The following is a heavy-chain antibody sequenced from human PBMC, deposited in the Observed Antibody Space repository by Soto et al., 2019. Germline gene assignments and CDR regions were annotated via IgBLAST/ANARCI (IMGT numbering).Heavy chain of an antibody. D-gene: IGHD1-20*01. CDR1: GDSVSSNSAA. CDR2: TYYRSKWYN. J-gene: IGHJ6*02. V-gene: IGHV6-1*01. Sequence: PSQTLSLTCAISGDSVSSNSAAWNWIRQSPSRGLEWLGRTYYRSKWYNDYAVSVKSRITINPDTSKNQFSLQLNSVTPEDTAVYYCARAVFRIRVTGTPGPAPYGMDVWGQGTTVTVSS. CDR3: ARAVFRIRVTGTPGPAPYGMDV.